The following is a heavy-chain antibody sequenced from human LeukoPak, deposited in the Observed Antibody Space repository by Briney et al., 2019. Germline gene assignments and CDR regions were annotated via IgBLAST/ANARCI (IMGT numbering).Heavy chain of an antibody. D-gene: IGHD6-19*01. Sequence: GGSLRLSCAASGVTVSSNYMTWVRQAPGKGLEWVSSISSSSSYIYYADSVKGRFTISRDNAKNSLYLQMNSLRAEDTAVYYCARDRFRDSSGWAPLDYWGQGTLVTVSS. CDR3: ARDRFRDSSGWAPLDY. CDR2: ISSSSSYI. CDR1: GVTVSSNY. J-gene: IGHJ4*02. V-gene: IGHV3-21*01.